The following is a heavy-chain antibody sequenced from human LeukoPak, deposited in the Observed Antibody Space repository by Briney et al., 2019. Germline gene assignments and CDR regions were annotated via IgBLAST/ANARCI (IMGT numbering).Heavy chain of an antibody. CDR3: ASTVTTVSGRYYYYYCMDV. CDR2: TIPIFGTA. V-gene: IGHV1-69*05. J-gene: IGHJ6*03. Sequence: SVTVTFKVSGYTFTSYGISWVRQAPGQGLEWMGGTIPIFGTANYAKKFQSRVTITTDESTSTAYMELSSLRSEDTAVYYCASTVTTVSGRYYYYYCMDVWGKGTTVTVSS. CDR1: GYTFTSYG. D-gene: IGHD4-11*01.